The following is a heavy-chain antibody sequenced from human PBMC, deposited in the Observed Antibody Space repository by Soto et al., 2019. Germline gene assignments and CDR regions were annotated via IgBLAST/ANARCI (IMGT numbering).Heavy chain of an antibody. Sequence: QVQLVQSGAEVKKPGASVKVSCKATGYTFTGYYMHWVRQAPGQGLEWMGWINPNSGGTNYAQKFEGWVTMTRDTSISPASMELSRLRSDDTAVYYCARGECLLCSGGSCYVYWCQGTLVTVFS. V-gene: IGHV1-2*04. CDR2: INPNSGGT. J-gene: IGHJ4*02. CDR3: ARGECLLCSGGSCYVY. D-gene: IGHD2-15*01. CDR1: GYTFTGYY.